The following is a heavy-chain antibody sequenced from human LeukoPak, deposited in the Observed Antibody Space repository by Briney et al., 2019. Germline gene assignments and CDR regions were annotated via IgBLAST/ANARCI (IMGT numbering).Heavy chain of an antibody. CDR2: IYYSGST. CDR1: GGSISSSSYY. J-gene: IGHJ5*02. Sequence: PSETLSLTCTVSGGSISSSSYYWGWIRQPPGKGLEWIGSIYYSGSTYYNPSLKSRVTISVDKSKNQFSLQLNSVTPEDTAVYYCTRGGGAITTWGQGTLVTVSS. V-gene: IGHV4-39*07. CDR3: TRGGGAITT. D-gene: IGHD3-16*01.